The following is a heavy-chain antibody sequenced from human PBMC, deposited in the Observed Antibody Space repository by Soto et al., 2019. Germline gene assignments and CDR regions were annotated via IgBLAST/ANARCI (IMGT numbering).Heavy chain of an antibody. J-gene: IGHJ6*02. D-gene: IGHD3-10*01. CDR3: AKESYYGSGSQYYYGMDV. CDR1: GFTFSSYA. CDR2: ISYDGSNK. V-gene: IGHV3-30*04. Sequence: QVQLVESGGGVVQPGRSLRLSCAASGFTFSSYAMHWVRQAPGKGLEWVAVISYDGSNKYYADSVKGRFTISRDNSKNTLYLQMNSLRAEDTAVYYCAKESYYGSGSQYYYGMDVWGQGTTVTVSS.